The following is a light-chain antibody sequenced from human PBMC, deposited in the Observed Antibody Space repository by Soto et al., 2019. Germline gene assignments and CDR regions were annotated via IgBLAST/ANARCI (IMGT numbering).Light chain of an antibody. CDR1: QSLNRNY. CDR2: ATS. V-gene: IGKV3-20*01. J-gene: IGKJ3*01. CDR3: QRYGLSPPFS. Sequence: EIVLTQSPGTLSLSPGERASLSCRASQSLNRNYVAWYQQKVGQAPRLLIYATSGKATGIPDRFRGSGSGTEFNLTIARLEPADFAVYYCQRYGLSPPFSFGPGTKVEI.